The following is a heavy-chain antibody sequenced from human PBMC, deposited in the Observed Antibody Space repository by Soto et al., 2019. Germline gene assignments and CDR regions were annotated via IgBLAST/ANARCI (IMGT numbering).Heavy chain of an antibody. D-gene: IGHD6-6*01. CDR2: IKQDGSEK. J-gene: IGHJ5*02. V-gene: IGHV3-7*01. CDR3: ARDSEYSSPNEDWFDP. CDR1: GFTFSSYW. Sequence: GGSLRLSCAASGFTFSSYWMSWVRQAPGKGLEWVANIKQDGSEKYYVDSVKGRFTISRDNAKNSLYLQMNSLRAEDTAVYYCARDSEYSSPNEDWFDPWGQGTLVTVSS.